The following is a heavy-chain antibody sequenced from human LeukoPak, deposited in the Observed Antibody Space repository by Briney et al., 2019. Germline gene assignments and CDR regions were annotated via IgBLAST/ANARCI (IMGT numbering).Heavy chain of an antibody. CDR1: GGTFSSYA. D-gene: IGHD6-13*01. CDR2: IIPIFGTA. V-gene: IGHV1-69*05. CDR3: ARGGQHPAKYYYYYYMDV. Sequence: SVKVSCKASGGTFSSYAISWVRQAPGQGLEWMGGIIPIFGTANYAQKSQGRVTITTDESTSTAYMELSSLRSEDTAVYYCARGGQHPAKYYYYYYMDVWGKGTTVTVSS. J-gene: IGHJ6*03.